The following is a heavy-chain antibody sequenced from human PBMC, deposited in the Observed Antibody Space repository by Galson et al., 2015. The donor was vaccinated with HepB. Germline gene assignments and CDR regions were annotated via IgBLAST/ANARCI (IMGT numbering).Heavy chain of an antibody. Sequence: SLRLSCAASGFTFSNAWMNWVRQAPGKGLEWVGRIKRKIDGGTTDYAAPVKGRFTISRDDSKNTLYLQMNSLKTEDTAVYFCITRQSLAVTGMIPYWGQGTLVTVPS. V-gene: IGHV3-15*01. J-gene: IGHJ4*02. CDR2: IKRKIDGGTT. D-gene: IGHD6-19*01. CDR3: ITRQSLAVTGMIPY. CDR1: GFTFSNAW.